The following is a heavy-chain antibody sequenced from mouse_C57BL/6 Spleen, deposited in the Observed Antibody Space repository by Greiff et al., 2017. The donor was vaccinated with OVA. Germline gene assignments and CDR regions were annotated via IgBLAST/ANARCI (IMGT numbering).Heavy chain of an antibody. V-gene: IGHV1-18*01. Sequence: EVQLQQSGPELVKPGASVKIPCKASGYTFTDYNMDWVKQSHGKSLEWIGDINPNNGGTIYNQKFKGKATLTVDTSSSTAYMELRSLTSEDTAGYYCAREATMGTTEGDYFDYWGQGTT. J-gene: IGHJ2*01. CDR3: AREATMGTTEGDYFDY. D-gene: IGHD2-2*01. CDR1: GYTFTDYN. CDR2: INPNNGGT.